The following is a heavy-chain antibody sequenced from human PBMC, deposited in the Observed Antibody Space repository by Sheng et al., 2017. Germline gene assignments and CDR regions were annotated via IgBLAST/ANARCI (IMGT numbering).Heavy chain of an antibody. CDR3: ARDGTSYDILALAPDR. CDR1: GFTFSDYY. D-gene: IGHD3-9*01. V-gene: IGHV3-11*05. CDR2: ISSSSSYT. J-gene: IGHJ4*02. Sequence: PGGSLRLSCAASGFTFSDYYMSWIRQAPGKGLEWVSYISSSSSYTNYADSVKGRFTISRDNAKNSLYLQMNSLRAEDTAVYYCARDGTSYDILALAPDRWGQGTLVTVSS.